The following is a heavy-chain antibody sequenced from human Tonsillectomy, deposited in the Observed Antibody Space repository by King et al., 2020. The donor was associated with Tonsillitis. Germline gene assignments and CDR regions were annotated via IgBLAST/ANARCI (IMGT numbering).Heavy chain of an antibody. Sequence: VQLVESGGGVVQPGGSLRLSCAASGFSFSNYGMHWVRQAPGKGLEWVAFIRSDGSIKYYADPVKGRFTISRDNSKNTQYLQINSPRPEDTAVYYCAKDVPAAFFDYGGQGSLVTVSS. V-gene: IGHV3-30*02. CDR1: GFSFSNYG. D-gene: IGHD3-10*02. CDR3: AKDVPAAFFDY. CDR2: IRSDGSIK. J-gene: IGHJ4*02.